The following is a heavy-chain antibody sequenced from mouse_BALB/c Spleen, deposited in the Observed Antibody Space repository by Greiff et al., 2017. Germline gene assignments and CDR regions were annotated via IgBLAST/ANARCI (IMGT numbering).Heavy chain of an antibody. CDR2: ISSGGSYT. Sequence: EVKLVESGGGLVKPGGSLKLSCAASGFTFSSYAMSWVRQTPEKRLEWVATISSGGSYTYYPDSVKGRFTISRDNAKNTLYLQMSSLRSEDTAMYYCARHRYDDFYYAMDYWGQGTSVTVSS. CDR3: ARHRYDDFYYAMDY. J-gene: IGHJ4*01. V-gene: IGHV5-9-3*01. D-gene: IGHD2-14*01. CDR1: GFTFSSYA.